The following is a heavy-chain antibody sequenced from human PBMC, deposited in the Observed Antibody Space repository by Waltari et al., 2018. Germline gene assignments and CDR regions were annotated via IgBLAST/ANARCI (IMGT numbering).Heavy chain of an antibody. Sequence: QVQLQESGPGLVKPSQTLSLTCTVSGGSISSGSYYWSWIRQPAGKGLEWIGDIYTSGSTNYNPSLKSRVTISVDTSKNQFSLKLSSVTAADTAVYYCARVPWSYSSYDYWGQGTLVTVSS. D-gene: IGHD3-10*01. CDR3: ARVPWSYSSYDY. CDR1: GGSISSGSYY. CDR2: IYTSGST. J-gene: IGHJ4*02. V-gene: IGHV4-61*09.